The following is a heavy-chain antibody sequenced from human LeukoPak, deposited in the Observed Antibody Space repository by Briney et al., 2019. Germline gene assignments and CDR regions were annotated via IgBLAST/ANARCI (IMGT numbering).Heavy chain of an antibody. CDR2: IHYSGST. V-gene: IGHV4-38-2*02. J-gene: IGHJ4*02. CDR3: ARDRKVGATPPDY. CDR1: GYSISSAYY. Sequence: SETLSLTCSVSGYSISSAYYWGWIRQPPGKGLEWIATIHYSGSTYYNPSLKSRVTISLDTSKNQFSLKLNSVAAADTAVYYCARDRKVGATPPDYWGQGTLVTVSS. D-gene: IGHD1-26*01.